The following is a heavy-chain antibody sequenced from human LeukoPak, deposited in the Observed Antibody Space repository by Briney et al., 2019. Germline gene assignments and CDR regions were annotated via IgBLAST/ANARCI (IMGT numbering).Heavy chain of an antibody. CDR2: INHSGST. D-gene: IGHD4-23*01. Sequence: SETLPLTCAVYGGSFSGYYWSWIRQPPGKGLEWIGEINHSGSTNYNPSLKSRVTISVDTSKNQFSLKLSSVTAADTAVYYCARARYGGNSAIDYWGQGTLVTVSS. V-gene: IGHV4-34*01. CDR3: ARARYGGNSAIDY. J-gene: IGHJ4*02. CDR1: GGSFSGYY.